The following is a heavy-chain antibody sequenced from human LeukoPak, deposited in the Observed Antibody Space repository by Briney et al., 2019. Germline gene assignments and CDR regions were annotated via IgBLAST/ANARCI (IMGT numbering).Heavy chain of an antibody. D-gene: IGHD3-22*01. CDR1: GYTFTSYG. Sequence: GASVKVSCKASGYTFTSYGISWVRQAPGQGLEWMGWISAYNGNTNYAQKLQGRVTMTTDTSTSTAYMELRSLRSDDTAVYYCARPSQVWYDSSGYYLYYYYGMDVWGQGTTVTVSS. V-gene: IGHV1-18*01. CDR2: ISAYNGNT. CDR3: ARPSQVWYDSSGYYLYYYYGMDV. J-gene: IGHJ6*02.